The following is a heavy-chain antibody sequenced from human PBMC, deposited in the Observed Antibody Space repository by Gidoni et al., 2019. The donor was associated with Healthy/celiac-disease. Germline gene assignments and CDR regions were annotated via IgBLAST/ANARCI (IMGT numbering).Heavy chain of an antibody. J-gene: IGHJ6*02. Sequence: EVQLVESGGGLVQPGVSLRLSCAASGFPFSSYSMNWVRQAPGKGLEWVSYISSSSSTIYYADSVKGRFTISRDNAKNSLYLQMNSLRAEDTAVYYCARGPIVRRYYYGMDVWGQGTTVTVSS. D-gene: IGHD1-26*01. CDR2: ISSSSSTI. V-gene: IGHV3-48*04. CDR3: ARGPIVRRYYYGMDV. CDR1: GFPFSSYS.